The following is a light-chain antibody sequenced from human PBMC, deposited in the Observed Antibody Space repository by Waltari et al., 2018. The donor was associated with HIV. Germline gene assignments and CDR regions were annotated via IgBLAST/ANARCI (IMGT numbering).Light chain of an antibody. J-gene: IGLJ2*01. CDR2: STN. V-gene: IGLV1-44*01. CDR1: SSNIGSNS. CDR3: ATWDDTLNGVI. Sequence: QSVLTQPPSASGTPGQRVTISCSGGSSNIGSNSVHWYQQLPGTAPRLLLYSTNQRPSRAPDRFSGSKSGTSASLAISGLQSEDEADYYCATWDDTLNGVIFGGGTKLTVL.